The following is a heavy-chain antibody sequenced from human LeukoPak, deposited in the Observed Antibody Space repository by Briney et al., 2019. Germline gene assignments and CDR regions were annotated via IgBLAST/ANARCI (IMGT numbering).Heavy chain of an antibody. J-gene: IGHJ3*02. V-gene: IGHV1-8*03. CDR1: GYTFTSFD. CDR2: MNPNSGNT. CDR3: ARGARWYDAFDI. D-gene: IGHD4-23*01. Sequence: ASVKVSCKASGYTFTSFDIIWVRQATGQGLEWMGWMNPNSGNTGYAQKFQGRVTITRNTSISTAYMELSSLRSEDTAVYYCARGARWYDAFDIWGQGTMVTVSS.